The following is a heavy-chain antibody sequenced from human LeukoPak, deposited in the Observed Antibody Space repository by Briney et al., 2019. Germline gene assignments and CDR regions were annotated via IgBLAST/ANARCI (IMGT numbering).Heavy chain of an antibody. V-gene: IGHV4-61*02. CDR2: IYTSGST. Sequence: SETLSLTCTASGGSISSGSYYWSWIRQPAGKGLEWIGRIYTSGSTNYNPSLKSRVTISVDTSKNQFSLKLSSVTAADTAVYYCARASTSSAGGYYYYYYMDVWGKGTTVTVSS. D-gene: IGHD2-2*01. J-gene: IGHJ6*03. CDR3: ARASTSSAGGYYYYYYMDV. CDR1: GGSISSGSYY.